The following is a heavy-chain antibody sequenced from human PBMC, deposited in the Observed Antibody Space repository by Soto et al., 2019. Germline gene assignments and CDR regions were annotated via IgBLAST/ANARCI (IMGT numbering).Heavy chain of an antibody. CDR2: ISAYNGNT. CDR1: GYTFTSYG. CDR3: ARDRSTRYNWNSVDY. Sequence: GASVKVSCKASGYTFTSYGISCVLQSPLQGLEWMGWISAYNGNTNYAQKLQGRVTMTTDTSTSTAYMELRSLRSDDTAVYYCARDRSTRYNWNSVDYWGQGTLVTVSS. J-gene: IGHJ4*02. V-gene: IGHV1-18*01. D-gene: IGHD1-7*01.